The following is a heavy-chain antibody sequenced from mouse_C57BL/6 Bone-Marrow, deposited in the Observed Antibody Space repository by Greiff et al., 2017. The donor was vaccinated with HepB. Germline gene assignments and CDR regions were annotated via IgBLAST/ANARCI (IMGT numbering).Heavy chain of an antibody. J-gene: IGHJ4*01. V-gene: IGHV5-4*01. CDR3: ARDGNYEDYAMDY. D-gene: IGHD2-1*01. Sequence: EVKLVESGGGLVKPGGSLKLSCAASGFTFSSYAMSWVRQTPEKRLEWVATISDGGSYTYYPDNVKGRFTISRDNAKNNLYLQMSHLKSEDTAMYYCARDGNYEDYAMDYWGQGTSVTVSS. CDR1: GFTFSSYA. CDR2: ISDGGSYT.